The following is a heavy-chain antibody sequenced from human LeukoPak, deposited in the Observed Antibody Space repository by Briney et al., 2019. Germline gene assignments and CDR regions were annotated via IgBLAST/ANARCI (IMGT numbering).Heavy chain of an antibody. CDR2: TSYEGSDE. V-gene: IGHV3-30*18. CDR3: AKLHVVVTAFPGDY. Sequence: GGSLRLSCAATGFTFSGYAMHWVRQAPGKGLEWVAVTSYEGSDEYYADSVKGRFTISRDNSKDTLFLQMNSLRAEDTAVYYCAKLHVVVTAFPGDYWGQGTLVTVSS. D-gene: IGHD2-21*02. CDR1: GFTFSGYA. J-gene: IGHJ4*02.